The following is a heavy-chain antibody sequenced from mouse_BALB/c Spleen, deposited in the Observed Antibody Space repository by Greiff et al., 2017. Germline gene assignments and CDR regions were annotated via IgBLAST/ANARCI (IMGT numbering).Heavy chain of an antibody. J-gene: IGHJ3*01. V-gene: IGHV6-6*02. CDR3: TRSMITTWFAY. Sequence: EVKVEESGGGLVQPGGSMKLSCVASGFTFSNYWMNWVRQSPEKGLEWVAEIRLKSNNYATHYAESVKGRFTISRDDSKSSVYLQMNNLRAEDTGIYYCTRSMITTWFAYWGQGTLVTVSA. CDR2: IRLKSNNYAT. CDR1: GFTFSNYW. D-gene: IGHD2-4*01.